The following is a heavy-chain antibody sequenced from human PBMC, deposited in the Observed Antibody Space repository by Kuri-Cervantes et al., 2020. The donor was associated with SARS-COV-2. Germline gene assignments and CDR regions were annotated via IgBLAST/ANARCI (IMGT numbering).Heavy chain of an antibody. CDR3: ARQSPLELELSGDYYHYHMDV. J-gene: IGHJ6*02. Sequence: GSLRLSCTVSGGSISSSSYYWGWIRQPPGKGLEWIGSIYYSGSTYYNPSLKSRVTISVDTSKNQFSLKLSSVTAADTAVYYCARQSPLELELSGDYYHYHMDVWGQGTTVTV. CDR1: GGSISSSSYY. CDR2: IYYSGST. D-gene: IGHD1-7*01. V-gene: IGHV4-39*01.